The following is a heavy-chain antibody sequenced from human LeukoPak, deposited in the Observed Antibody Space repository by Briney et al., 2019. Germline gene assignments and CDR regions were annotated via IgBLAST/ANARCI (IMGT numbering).Heavy chain of an antibody. CDR1: GFTFTSYD. Sequence: ASVKVSCKASGFTFTSYDIHWVRQATGQGLEWMAWMNPNSGNTDYAQKFQGRVSMTRNISISTAYLELNSLTSEDTAVYYCARTKMTIFGVPIIGYFDYWGKGTLVSVSS. D-gene: IGHD3-3*02. CDR2: MNPNSGNT. CDR3: ARTKMTIFGVPIIGYFDY. V-gene: IGHV1-8*01. J-gene: IGHJ4*02.